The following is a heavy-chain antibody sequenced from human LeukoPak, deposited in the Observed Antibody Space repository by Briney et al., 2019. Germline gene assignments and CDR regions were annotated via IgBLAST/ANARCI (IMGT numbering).Heavy chain of an antibody. J-gene: IGHJ6*03. CDR2: INTDGSHS. D-gene: IGHD4-17*01. CDR1: GFSFNNYL. V-gene: IGHV3-74*03. Sequence: GGSLRLSCAGSGFSFNNYLMHWVRQAPGKGLVWVSRINTDGSHSMYADSAKGRFSISRDNTKNTLCLQMNSLRAEDTAVYYCTRDLNGDPYYYLDVWGKGTTVTVSS. CDR3: TRDLNGDPYYYLDV.